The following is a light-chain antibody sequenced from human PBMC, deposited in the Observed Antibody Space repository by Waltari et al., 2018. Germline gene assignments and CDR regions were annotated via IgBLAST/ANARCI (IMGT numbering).Light chain of an antibody. CDR2: DVT. CDR3: SSYTTTTTVI. V-gene: IGLV2-14*03. Sequence: HSALTQPASVSGSPGQSITLSCPGTSNDVCAYNYVYWYQQHPGKPPKLIIYDVTARPSGVSYRFTGSKSGDTASLTISGLQAEDEADYYCSSYTTTTTVIFGGGTKLTVL. CDR1: SNDVCAYNY. J-gene: IGLJ2*01.